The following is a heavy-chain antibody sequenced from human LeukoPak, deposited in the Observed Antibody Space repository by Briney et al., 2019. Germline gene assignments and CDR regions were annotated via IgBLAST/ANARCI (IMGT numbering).Heavy chain of an antibody. CDR3: ARTDRAAASPFDI. D-gene: IGHD2-2*01. V-gene: IGHV1-2*02. J-gene: IGHJ3*02. CDR2: INPNSGGT. CDR1: GYTFTGYY. Sequence: EASVKVSCTASGYTFTGYYMHWVRQAPGQGLEWMGWINPNSGGTNYAQKFQGRVTMTRDTSISTAYMELSRLRSDDTAVYYCARTDRAAASPFDIWGQGTMVTVSS.